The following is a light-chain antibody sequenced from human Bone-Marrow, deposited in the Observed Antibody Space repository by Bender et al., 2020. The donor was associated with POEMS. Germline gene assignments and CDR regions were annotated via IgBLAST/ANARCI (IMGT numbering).Light chain of an antibody. J-gene: IGLJ2*01. CDR3: QTWGTGIA. CDR1: SDDVGGYQY. V-gene: IGLV2-14*01. CDR2: EVS. Sequence: QSALTQPASVSGSPGQSITISCTGTSDDVGGYQYVSWYQQHPGQGPKLLIYEVSNRPSGISSRFSGSKSGNTASLTISGLQAEDEAAYYCQTWGTGIAFGGGTKLTVL.